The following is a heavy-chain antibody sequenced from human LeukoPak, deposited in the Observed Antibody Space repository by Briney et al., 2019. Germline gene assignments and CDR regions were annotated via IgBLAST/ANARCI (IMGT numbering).Heavy chain of an antibody. CDR2: IYYSGST. J-gene: IGHJ4*02. CDR1: GGSISSSNW. V-gene: IGHV4-4*02. Sequence: SSGTLSLTCAVSGGSISSSNWWSWVRQPPGKGLEWIGSIYYSGSTYYNPSLKSRVTISVDTSKNQFSLKLSSVTAADTAVYYCARDYYGSGSYYITPYFDYWGQGTLVTVSS. CDR3: ARDYYGSGSYYITPYFDY. D-gene: IGHD3-10*01.